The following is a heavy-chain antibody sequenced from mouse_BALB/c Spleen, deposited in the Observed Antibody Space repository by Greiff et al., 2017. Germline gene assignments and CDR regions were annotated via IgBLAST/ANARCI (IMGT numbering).Heavy chain of an antibody. V-gene: IGHV1S22*01. CDR3: TRSLGFAY. J-gene: IGHJ3*01. CDR1: GYTFTSYW. Sequence: LKQPGSELVRPGASVKLSCKASGYTFTSYWMHWVKQRPGQGLEWIGNIYPGSGSTNYDEKFKSKATLTVDTSSSTAYMQLSSLTSEDSAVYYCTRSLGFAYWGQGTLVTVSA. CDR2: IYPGSGST.